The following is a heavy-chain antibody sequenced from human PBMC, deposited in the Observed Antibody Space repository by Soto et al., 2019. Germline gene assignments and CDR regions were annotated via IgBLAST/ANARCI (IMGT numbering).Heavy chain of an antibody. CDR2: IYHSGST. J-gene: IGHJ3*02. CDR1: GGSISSSNW. CDR3: ARFNSGNYYEAFDI. Sequence: QVQLQESGPGLVKPSGTLSLTCAVSGGSISSSNWWSWVRHPPGKGLEWIGEIYHSGSTNYNPSLKSRVTISVDKFKIQLSRKVSSVTAADTVVYYCARFNSGNYYEAFDIWGQGKMVTVSS. V-gene: IGHV4-4*02. D-gene: IGHD1-26*01.